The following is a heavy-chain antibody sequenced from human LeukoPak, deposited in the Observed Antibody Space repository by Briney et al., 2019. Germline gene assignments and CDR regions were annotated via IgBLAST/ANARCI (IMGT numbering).Heavy chain of an antibody. CDR3: ARVWFGEGIDY. V-gene: IGHV3-48*03. J-gene: IGHJ4*02. D-gene: IGHD3-10*01. Sequence: PGGSLRLSCAASGFTFSSYEMNWVRQAPGKGLEWVSYISSSGSTIYYADSVKGRFTISRDNAKNSLYLQMNSLRAEDTAVYYCARVWFGEGIDYWGQGTLVTVSS. CDR1: GFTFSSYE. CDR2: ISSSGSTI.